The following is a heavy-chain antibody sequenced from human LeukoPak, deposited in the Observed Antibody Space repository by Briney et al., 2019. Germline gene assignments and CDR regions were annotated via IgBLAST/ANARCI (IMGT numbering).Heavy chain of an antibody. J-gene: IGHJ4*02. CDR1: GGSISSYY. V-gene: IGHV4-59*12. Sequence: SETLSLTCTVSGGSISSYYWSWIRQTPGKGPEWVGYMYPDGSAYYKSSLKRRVIISLDPSKNQFSLKLNSVTAADTAVYYCAREGLGGLYFDYWGQGTLVTVSS. D-gene: IGHD3-16*01. CDR2: MYPDGSA. CDR3: AREGLGGLYFDY.